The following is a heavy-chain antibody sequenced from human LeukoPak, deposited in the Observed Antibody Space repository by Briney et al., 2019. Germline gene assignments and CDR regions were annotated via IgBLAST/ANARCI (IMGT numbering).Heavy chain of an antibody. CDR1: GFTFSSYA. J-gene: IGHJ5*02. CDR3: AKDRVGSQLERPGWFDP. Sequence: GGSLRLSCAASGFTFSSYAMSWVRQAPGKGPEWVSAISGSGGSTYYADSVKGRFTISRDNSKNTLYLQMNSLRAEDTAVYYCAKDRVGSQLERPGWFDPWGQGTLVTVSS. CDR2: ISGSGGST. V-gene: IGHV3-23*01. D-gene: IGHD1-1*01.